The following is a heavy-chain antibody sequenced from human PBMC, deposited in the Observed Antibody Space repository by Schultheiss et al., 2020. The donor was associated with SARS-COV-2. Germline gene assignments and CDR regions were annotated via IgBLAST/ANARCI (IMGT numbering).Heavy chain of an antibody. CDR2: ISSSSSYT. CDR3: ARDRDCSSTSCYTVFGDAFDI. D-gene: IGHD2-2*02. J-gene: IGHJ3*02. V-gene: IGHV3-11*05. Sequence: GSLRLSCAASGFTFSDYYMSWIRQAPGKGLEWVSYISSSSSYTNYADSVKGRFTISRDNAKNSLYLQMNSLRAEDTAVYYCARDRDCSSTSCYTVFGDAFDIWGQGTMVTVSS. CDR1: GFTFSDYY.